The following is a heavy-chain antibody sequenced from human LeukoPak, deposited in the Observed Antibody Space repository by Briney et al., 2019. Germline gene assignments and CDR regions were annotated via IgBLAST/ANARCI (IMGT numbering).Heavy chain of an antibody. D-gene: IGHD6-19*01. CDR3: AKQVEASVAGTGVAFNI. CDR1: GFTFSSFA. Sequence: GGSLRLSCAAFGFTFSSFAMTWCRQAPGEGLEWFSGITVGGVATYYADSVKGRFTISRTNSRSTLYLQMNSLRVEDTAVYYCAKQVEASVAGTGVAFNIWGQGTMVTVSS. CDR2: ITVGGVAT. V-gene: IGHV3-23*01. J-gene: IGHJ3*02.